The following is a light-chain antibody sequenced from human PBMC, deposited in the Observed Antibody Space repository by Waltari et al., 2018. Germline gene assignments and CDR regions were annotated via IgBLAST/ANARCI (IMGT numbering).Light chain of an antibody. CDR1: QSLVHSDGNTH. Sequence: DVVMTQSPLSLPVTLGQPASISCKSSQSLVHSDGNTHLNWFHQRPGQSPRRLIYRVSNRDPGVPDRFSGGGSGTDFTLKISRVEAGDVGVYYCMQGTHWPYTFGQGTRLDIK. CDR2: RVS. V-gene: IGKV2-30*02. J-gene: IGKJ2*01. CDR3: MQGTHWPYT.